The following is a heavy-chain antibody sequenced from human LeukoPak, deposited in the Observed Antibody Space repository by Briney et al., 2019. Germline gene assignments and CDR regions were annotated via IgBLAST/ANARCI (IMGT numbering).Heavy chain of an antibody. Sequence: GGSLRLSCAASGFTFSSYFMHWVRQAPGKGLVWVSRVSNDGTYTEYADSVKGRFTISRDNAKDTLYLQVNSLRAEDTAVYYCAVTVDCRATTDCYSYFHHWGQGTLVTVSS. V-gene: IGHV3-74*03. CDR1: GFTFSSYF. D-gene: IGHD2-21*02. CDR3: AVTVDCRATTDCYSYFHH. J-gene: IGHJ1*01. CDR2: VSNDGTYT.